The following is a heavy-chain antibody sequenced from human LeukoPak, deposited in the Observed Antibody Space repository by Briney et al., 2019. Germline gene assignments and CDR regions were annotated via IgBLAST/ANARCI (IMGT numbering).Heavy chain of an antibody. J-gene: IGHJ5*02. Sequence: PGGSLRLSCAASGFTFSNYWMIWVRHAPEKGLEWVGKIKQDGSEKRYGDSVRGRFSISRDNAQTSLYLQMNSLRAEDTAVYYCARASDPWLQLTWGQGTLGTVSS. D-gene: IGHD5-24*01. CDR3: ARASDPWLQLT. CDR1: GFTFSNYW. V-gene: IGHV3-7*05. CDR2: IKQDGSEK.